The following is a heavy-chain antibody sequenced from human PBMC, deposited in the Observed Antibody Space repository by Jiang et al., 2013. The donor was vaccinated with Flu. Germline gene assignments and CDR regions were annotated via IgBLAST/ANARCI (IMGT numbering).Heavy chain of an antibody. V-gene: IGHV3-7*03. CDR1: GFTFSSYW. CDR2: IKQDGSEK. CDR3: ARALESGGYYYGMDV. Sequence: VQLVESGGGLVQPGGSLRLSCAASGFTFSSYWMSWVRQAPGKGLEWVANIKQDGSEKYYVDSVKGRFTISRDNAKNSLYLQMNSLRAEDTAVYYCARALESGGYYYGMDVWGQGTTVTVSS. J-gene: IGHJ6*02.